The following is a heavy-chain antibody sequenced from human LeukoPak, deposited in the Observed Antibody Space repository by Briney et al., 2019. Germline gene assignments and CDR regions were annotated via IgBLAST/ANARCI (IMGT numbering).Heavy chain of an antibody. CDR1: GGSVSSGSYY. CDR2: IYYSGST. CDR3: ARGSDDYGGNSWWFDP. J-gene: IGHJ5*02. Sequence: PSETLSLTCTVSGGSVSSGSYYWSWIRQPPGKGLEWIGHIYYSGSTNYSPSLKSRVTISVDTSKNQFSLKLSSVTAADTAVYYCARGSDDYGGNSWWFDPWGQGTLVTVSS. D-gene: IGHD4-23*01. V-gene: IGHV4-61*01.